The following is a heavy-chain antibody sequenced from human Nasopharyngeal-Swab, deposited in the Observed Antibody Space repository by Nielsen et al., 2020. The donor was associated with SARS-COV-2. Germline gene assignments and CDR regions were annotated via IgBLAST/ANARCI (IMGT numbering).Heavy chain of an antibody. CDR1: GVSISSYY. D-gene: IGHD3-22*01. CDR2: IYYSGST. Sequence: SETLSLTCTLSGVSISSYYCSWIRQPAGKGLEWIGRIYYSGSTNYNPSLKSRVTISVDTSKNQFSLKLSSVTAADTAVYYCARYDSSGYYYYMDVWGKGTTVTVSS. CDR3: ARYDSSGYYYYMDV. J-gene: IGHJ6*03. V-gene: IGHV4-4*07.